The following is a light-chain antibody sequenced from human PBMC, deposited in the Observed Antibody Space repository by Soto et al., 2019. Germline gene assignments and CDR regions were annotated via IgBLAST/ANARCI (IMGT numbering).Light chain of an antibody. CDR2: AAS. CDR1: HVLGNY. Sequence: DIQLTQSPSFLSASVGDSVTITCRASHVLGNYLAWYQQKPGQAPNLLISAASSLERGVPSRFSGSGSGTEFTLTSTSLQPEDSATYYCQQLVSYPLFGGGTKVEI. J-gene: IGKJ4*02. V-gene: IGKV1-9*01. CDR3: QQLVSYPL.